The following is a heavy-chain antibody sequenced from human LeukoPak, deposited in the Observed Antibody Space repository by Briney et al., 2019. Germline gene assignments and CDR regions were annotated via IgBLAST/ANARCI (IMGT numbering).Heavy chain of an antibody. Sequence: GGSLRLSCAASGFTFSNYWMSWVRQAPGRGLEWVSGIGGRGDRTYFADSVKGRFAISRDNFRNTMYLQMSSPRAEDTAIYYCARDQDWGPFDIWGQGTMVTVSS. D-gene: IGHD7-27*01. CDR1: GFTFSNYW. J-gene: IGHJ3*02. CDR3: ARDQDWGPFDI. V-gene: IGHV3-23*01. CDR2: IGGRGDRT.